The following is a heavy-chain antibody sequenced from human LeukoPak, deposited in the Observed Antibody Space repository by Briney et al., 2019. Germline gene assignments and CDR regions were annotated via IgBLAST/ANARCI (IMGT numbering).Heavy chain of an antibody. CDR3: ASIYDYLDY. Sequence: PGGSLRLSCVASGFTFSSHWMHWVRQAPGKGLVWVARINSDGSSTACADSLKDRFTISRDNAKNTLYLQMNSLRAEDTAVYYCASIYDYLDYWGQGTLVTVSA. V-gene: IGHV3-74*01. J-gene: IGHJ4*02. CDR1: GFTFSSHW. D-gene: IGHD3-16*01. CDR2: INSDGSST.